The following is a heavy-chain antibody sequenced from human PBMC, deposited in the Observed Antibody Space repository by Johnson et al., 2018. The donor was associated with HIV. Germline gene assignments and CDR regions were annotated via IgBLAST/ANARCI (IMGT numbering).Heavy chain of an antibody. D-gene: IGHD6-13*01. CDR3: AKDRKGSSSWLRSGVAFDI. CDR2: ISWNSGSI. V-gene: IGHV3-9*01. Sequence: VQLVESGGGLVQPGRSLRLSCAASGFTFDDYAMHWVRQAPGKGLEWVSGISWNSGSIGYADSGKGRFTIYRDNAKNSLYLQMNSLRAEDTALYYCAKDRKGSSSWLRSGVAFDIWGQGTMVTVSS. CDR1: GFTFDDYA. J-gene: IGHJ3*02.